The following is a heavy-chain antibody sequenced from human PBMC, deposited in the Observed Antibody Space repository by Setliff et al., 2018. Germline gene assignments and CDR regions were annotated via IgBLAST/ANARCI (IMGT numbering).Heavy chain of an antibody. D-gene: IGHD3-22*01. V-gene: IGHV1-18*01. Sequence: ASVKVSCKSSGFTFTDYGITWVRQVPGQGLEWMGWINNYNLNTQYAQKFQGRVTVTTDTSTTTAYMELRSLRADDTAVYYCARINFYVSSGYYYAPELWGQGTTVTVSS. CDR1: GFTFTDYG. CDR3: ARINFYVSSGYYYAPEL. CDR2: INNYNLNT. J-gene: IGHJ4*02.